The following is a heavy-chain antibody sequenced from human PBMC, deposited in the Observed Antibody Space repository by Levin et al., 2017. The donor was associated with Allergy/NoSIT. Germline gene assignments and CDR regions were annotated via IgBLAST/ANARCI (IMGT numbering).Heavy chain of an antibody. J-gene: IGHJ3*02. V-gene: IGHV1-69*13. CDR3: AREGGRTAHDAFDI. CDR1: GGTFSSYA. Sequence: SVKVSCKASGGTFSSYAISWVRQAPGQGLEWMGGIIPIFGTANYAQKFQGRVTITADESTSTAYMELSSLRSEDTAVYYCAREGGRTAHDAFDIWGQGTMVTVSS. D-gene: IGHD2-8*02. CDR2: IIPIFGTA.